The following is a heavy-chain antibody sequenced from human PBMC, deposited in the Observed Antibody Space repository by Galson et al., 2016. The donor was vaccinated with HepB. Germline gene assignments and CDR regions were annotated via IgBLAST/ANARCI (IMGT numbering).Heavy chain of an antibody. V-gene: IGHV3-30*18. Sequence: SLRLSCAASGFTFSSYGMHWVRQAPGKGLEWVAVISYDGSNKYYADSVRGRFTISRDNSKNTPFLQMNSLRAEDTAVYYCAKNDILAGYSAFDYWGQGTLVTVSS. J-gene: IGHJ4*02. D-gene: IGHD3-9*01. CDR2: ISYDGSNK. CDR3: AKNDILAGYSAFDY. CDR1: GFTFSSYG.